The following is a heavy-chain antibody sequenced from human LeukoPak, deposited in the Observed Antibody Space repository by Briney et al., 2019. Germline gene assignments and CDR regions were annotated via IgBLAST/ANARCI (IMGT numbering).Heavy chain of an antibody. CDR1: GGSISSSSYY. CDR2: IYYSGST. Sequence: PSETLSLTCTVSGGSISSSSYYWGWIRQPPGKGLEWIGSIYYSGSTSYNPSLKSRVTISIDMSKNQFSLRLSSVTAADTAMYYCVKSGGYGLIDYWGQGTLVTVSS. D-gene: IGHD6-19*01. V-gene: IGHV4-39*01. CDR3: VKSGGYGLIDY. J-gene: IGHJ4*02.